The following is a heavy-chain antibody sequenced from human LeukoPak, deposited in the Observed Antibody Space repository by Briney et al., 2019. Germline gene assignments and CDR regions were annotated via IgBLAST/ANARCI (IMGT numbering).Heavy chain of an antibody. V-gene: IGHV3-30*02. Sequence: GGSLRLSCAASGFTFSTYAMHWVRQAPDKGLEWVAFMRYDGNNKYYVDSVKGRFTISRDNSKNTLYLQMNSLRAEDTAVYYCAKVVTTYYYDTSGYSDYWGQGTLVTVSS. CDR3: AKVVTTYYYDTSGYSDY. CDR1: GFTFSTYA. CDR2: MRYDGNNK. D-gene: IGHD3-22*01. J-gene: IGHJ4*02.